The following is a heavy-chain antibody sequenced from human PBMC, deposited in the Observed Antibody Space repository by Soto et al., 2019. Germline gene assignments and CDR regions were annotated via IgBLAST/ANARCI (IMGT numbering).Heavy chain of an antibody. J-gene: IGHJ6*02. V-gene: IGHV3-23*01. CDR2: ISGSGGST. CDR3: AKVPHTYYGGAYYYYYGMDV. CDR1: GFTFSSYA. D-gene: IGHD1-26*01. Sequence: GGSLRLSCAASGFTFSSYAMSWVRQAPGKGLEKVSAISGSGGSTYYADSVKGRFTISRDNSKNTLYLQMNSLRAEDTAVYYCAKVPHTYYGGAYYYYYGMDVWGQGTTVTVSS.